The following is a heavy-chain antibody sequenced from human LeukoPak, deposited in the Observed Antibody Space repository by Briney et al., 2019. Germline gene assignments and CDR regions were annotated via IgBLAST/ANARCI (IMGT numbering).Heavy chain of an antibody. Sequence: GGSLRLSCAASGFTFSSYSMNWVRQAPVKGLEWVSSISSSSSYIYYADSVKGRFTISRDNAKNSLYLQMNSLRAEDTAVYYCARDLDGDYPDAFDIWGQGTMVTVSS. CDR2: ISSSSSYI. J-gene: IGHJ3*02. D-gene: IGHD4-17*01. CDR3: ARDLDGDYPDAFDI. CDR1: GFTFSSYS. V-gene: IGHV3-21*01.